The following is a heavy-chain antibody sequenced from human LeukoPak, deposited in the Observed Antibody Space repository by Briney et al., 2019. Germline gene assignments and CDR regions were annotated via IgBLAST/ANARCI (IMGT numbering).Heavy chain of an antibody. Sequence: PSETLSLTCTVSGGSITSDHWNWIRQPPGRGLEWIGCIYYSGNTYYNPSLKSRVTISVDMSKNQFSLRLTSVTAADTAVYYCARKNAFDIWGQGTLVTVSS. CDR2: IYYSGNT. J-gene: IGHJ3*02. V-gene: IGHV4-59*01. CDR3: ARKNAFDI. CDR1: GGSITSDH.